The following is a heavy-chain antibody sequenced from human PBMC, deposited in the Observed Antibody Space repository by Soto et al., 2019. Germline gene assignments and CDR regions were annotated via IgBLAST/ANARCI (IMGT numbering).Heavy chain of an antibody. V-gene: IGHV3-64D*06. CDR1: GLTFRSYA. J-gene: IGHJ5*02. CDR3: VKGNWAYSYNNWYEP. Sequence: PEGSLRLSCSASGLTFRSYAIHWVRQAPGKGLEYVSALSGDGRSTYYADSVKGRFTVFRDNSKNTLFLQMSSLRVEDTAVYYCVKGNWAYSYNNWYEPWGEGTLVTVSA. D-gene: IGHD5-18*01. CDR2: LSGDGRST.